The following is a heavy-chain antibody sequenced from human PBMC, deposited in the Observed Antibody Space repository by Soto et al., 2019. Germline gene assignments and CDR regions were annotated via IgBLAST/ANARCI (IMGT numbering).Heavy chain of an antibody. V-gene: IGHV1-69*02. CDR3: ARLDYYGSGAEEIFDH. Sequence: QVQLVQSGAEVKKPGSSVKVSCKASGGSVNKYTINWVRQAPGQGLEWMGRIFPVLDIANYAQKFQGRVTITADKSTNTAYMELNSLRFGDTAVYYCARLDYYGSGAEEIFDHWGQGTLVTVSS. J-gene: IGHJ4*02. CDR2: IFPVLDIA. CDR1: GGSVNKYT. D-gene: IGHD3-10*01.